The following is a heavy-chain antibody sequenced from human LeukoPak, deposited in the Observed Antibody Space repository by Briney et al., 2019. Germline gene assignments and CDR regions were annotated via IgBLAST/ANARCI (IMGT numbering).Heavy chain of an antibody. CDR3: ARGPPRRRHRRGYGY. D-gene: IGHD3-3*01. V-gene: IGHV4-34*01. J-gene: IGHJ4*02. CDR2: IYHSGST. Sequence: SESLSLTCAVYGGSFSGYYWSWIRQPPGKGLEWIGEIYHSGSTNYNPSLKSRVTISVDTSKNQFSLKLSSVTAADTAVYYCARGPPRRRHRRGYGYWGQGTLVTVSS. CDR1: GGSFSGYY.